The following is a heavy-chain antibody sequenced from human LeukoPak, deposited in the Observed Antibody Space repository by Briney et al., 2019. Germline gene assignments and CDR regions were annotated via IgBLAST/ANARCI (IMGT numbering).Heavy chain of an antibody. Sequence: SVKVSCKASGGTFSSYTISWVRQAPGQGLEWMGRIIPILGIANYAQKFQGRVTITADKSTSTAYMELSSLRSEDTAVYYCARALGPFGACWFDPWGQGTLVTVSS. CDR2: IIPILGIA. D-gene: IGHD3-10*01. J-gene: IGHJ5*02. CDR1: GGTFSSYT. CDR3: ARALGPFGACWFDP. V-gene: IGHV1-69*02.